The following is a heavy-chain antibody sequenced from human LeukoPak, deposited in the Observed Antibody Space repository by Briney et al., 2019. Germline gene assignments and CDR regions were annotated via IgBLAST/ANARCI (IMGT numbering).Heavy chain of an antibody. Sequence: GESLKISCKGSGYSFTSYWIGWVRQMPGKGLEWMGIIYPGDSDTRYSPSFQGQVTISADKSTSTAYLQWSSLKASDTAMYYCALDLYDSSGYYYADAFDIWGQGTMVTVSS. CDR3: ALDLYDSSGYYYADAFDI. CDR2: IYPGDSDT. CDR1: GYSFTSYW. V-gene: IGHV5-51*01. D-gene: IGHD3-22*01. J-gene: IGHJ3*02.